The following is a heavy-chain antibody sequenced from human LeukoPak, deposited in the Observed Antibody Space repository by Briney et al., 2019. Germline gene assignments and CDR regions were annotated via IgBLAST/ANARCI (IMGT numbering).Heavy chain of an antibody. CDR2: ISSSSSYI. V-gene: IGHV3-21*01. Sequence: GGSLRLSCAASGFTFSSYSMNWVRQAPGKGLEWVSSISSSSSYIYYADSVKGRFTISRDNAKNSLYLQMNSLRAEDTVVYYCAREVVGATGEYWGQGTLVTVSS. CDR3: AREVVGATGEY. D-gene: IGHD1-26*01. J-gene: IGHJ4*02. CDR1: GFTFSSYS.